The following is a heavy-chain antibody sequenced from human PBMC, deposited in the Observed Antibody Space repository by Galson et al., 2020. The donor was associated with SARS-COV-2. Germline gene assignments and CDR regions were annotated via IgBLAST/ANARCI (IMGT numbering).Heavy chain of an antibody. V-gene: IGHV3-30*04. CDR3: ARETDDDSSSWYDY. CDR1: GLTFSSSA. D-gene: IGHD3-22*01. J-gene: IGHJ4*02. CDR2: ISYDGTTI. Sequence: GGSLRLSCEAYGLTFSSSAMHWVRQAPGKGLAWVAIISYDGTTIYKSDSVKGRFTISRDISKNILYLQMNRLRPEDTGVYYCARETDDDSSSWYDYWGQGTLVTVSP.